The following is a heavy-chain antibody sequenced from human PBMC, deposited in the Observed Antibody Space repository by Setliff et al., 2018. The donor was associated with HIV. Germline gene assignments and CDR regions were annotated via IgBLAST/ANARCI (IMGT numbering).Heavy chain of an antibody. Sequence: PGESLKISCRRFGYNFNNYWIDWVRQMPGKGLEWMGTIYPSDSDTKYNPSYQGHVSISADRSIGTTYLQWSSLRASDTAMYYCAKAGGDSWGQGTLVTVSS. V-gene: IGHV5-51*01. CDR3: AKAGGDS. CDR1: GYNFNNYW. CDR2: IYPSDSDT. J-gene: IGHJ5*01. D-gene: IGHD3-10*01.